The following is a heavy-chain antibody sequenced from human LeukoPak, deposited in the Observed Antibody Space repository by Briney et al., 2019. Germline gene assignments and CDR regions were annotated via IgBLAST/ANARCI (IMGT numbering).Heavy chain of an antibody. Sequence: PGGSLRLSCAASGFTFDDYGMSWVRQAPGKGLEWVSGINWNGGSTGYADSVKGRFTISRDNAKNSLYLQMNSLRAEDTALYYCARDSYYDSSGLDAFDIWGQGTMVTVSS. V-gene: IGHV3-20*04. D-gene: IGHD3-22*01. CDR1: GFTFDDYG. CDR3: ARDSYYDSSGLDAFDI. J-gene: IGHJ3*02. CDR2: INWNGGST.